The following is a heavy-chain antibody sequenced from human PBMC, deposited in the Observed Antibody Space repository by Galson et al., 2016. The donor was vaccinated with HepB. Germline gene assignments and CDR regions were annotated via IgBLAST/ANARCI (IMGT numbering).Heavy chain of an antibody. CDR1: GYSFTHYS. CDR2: IDPSDSYA. Sequence: QSGAEVKKPGESLRISCKGSGYSFTHYSITWVRQMPGKGLEWMGRIDPSDSYANYSPSFQGHVTISVDKSISTAYLQWSSLKASDTAMYYCARLEYYDTLDHYWGQGTLVTVSS. D-gene: IGHD3-22*01. V-gene: IGHV5-10-1*01. J-gene: IGHJ4*02. CDR3: ARLEYYDTLDHY.